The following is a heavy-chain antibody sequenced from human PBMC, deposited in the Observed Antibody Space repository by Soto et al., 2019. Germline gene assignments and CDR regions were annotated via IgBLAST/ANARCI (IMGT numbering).Heavy chain of an antibody. CDR2: IYYSGST. CDR1: GGSISSGGYY. V-gene: IGHV4-31*03. Sequence: SETLSLTCTVSGGSISSGGYYWSWIRQHPGKGLEWIGYIYYSGSTYYNPSLKSRVTISVDTSKNQFSLKLSSVTAADTAMYYCARDDSSGPWAPGGFDPWGQGTLVTVSS. J-gene: IGHJ5*02. CDR3: ARDDSSGPWAPGGFDP. D-gene: IGHD3-22*01.